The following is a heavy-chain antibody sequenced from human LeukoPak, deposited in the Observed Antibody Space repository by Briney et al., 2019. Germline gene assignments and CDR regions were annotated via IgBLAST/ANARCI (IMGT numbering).Heavy chain of an antibody. Sequence: SETLSLTCTVSDDSISSYYWIWIRQPPGKGLEWIGYIHHSGSANYNPSLRGRITMSVDTSKNQFSLKLSSVTAADTAVYYCARSNTIGYYYYYMDVWGKGTTVTVSS. CDR2: IHHSGSA. V-gene: IGHV4-59*12. D-gene: IGHD5-24*01. CDR1: DDSISSYY. J-gene: IGHJ6*03. CDR3: ARSNTIGYYYYYMDV.